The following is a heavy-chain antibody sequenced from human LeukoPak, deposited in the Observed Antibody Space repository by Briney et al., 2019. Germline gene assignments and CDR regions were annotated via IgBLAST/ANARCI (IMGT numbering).Heavy chain of an antibody. V-gene: IGHV1-18*01. D-gene: IGHD3-3*01. CDR3: ARETASGYLGFDF. Sequence: ASVTVSCKASGYTFTSYGISWVRQAPGQGLEWMGWISAYGHTKLARNLQARVTVTIDTSTTTAYMELRSLSSDDTAVYFCARETASGYLGFDFWGQGTLITVSS. CDR1: GYTFTSYG. J-gene: IGHJ4*02. CDR2: ISAYGHT.